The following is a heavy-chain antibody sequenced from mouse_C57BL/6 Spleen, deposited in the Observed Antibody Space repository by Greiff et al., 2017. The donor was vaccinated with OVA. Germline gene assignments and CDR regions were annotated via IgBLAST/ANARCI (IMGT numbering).Heavy chain of an antibody. CDR2: ISYDGSN. D-gene: IGHD1-2*01. J-gene: IGHJ1*03. CDR1: GYSITSGYY. CDR3: ARGPLLRYWYFDV. Sequence: VQLVESGPGLVKPSQSLSLTCSVTGYSITSGYYWNWIRQFPGNKLEWMGYISYDGSNNYNPSLKNRISITRDTSKNQFFLKLNSVTTEDTATDYCARGPLLRYWYFDVWGTGTTVTVSS. V-gene: IGHV3-6*01.